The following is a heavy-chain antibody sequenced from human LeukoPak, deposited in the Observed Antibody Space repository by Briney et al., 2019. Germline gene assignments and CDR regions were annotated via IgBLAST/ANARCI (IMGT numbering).Heavy chain of an antibody. CDR1: GFTFSSYA. D-gene: IGHD3-3*01. V-gene: IGHV3-30*04. CDR2: ISYDGSNK. J-gene: IGHJ4*02. Sequence: GGSLRLSCAASGFTFSSYAMHWVRQAPGKGLEWVAVISYDGSNKYYADSVKGRFTISRDNSKNTLYLQMSSLRAEDTAVYYCARWGGQYDFWSGYYSFDYWGQGTLVTVSS. CDR3: ARWGGQYDFWSGYYSFDY.